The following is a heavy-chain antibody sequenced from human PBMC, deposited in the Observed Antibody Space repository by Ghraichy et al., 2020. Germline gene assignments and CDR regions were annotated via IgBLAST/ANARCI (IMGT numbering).Heavy chain of an antibody. Sequence: GGSLRLSCAASEFTFTSYWMHWVRQAPGKGLVWVSRISSDGSSTSYADSVKGRFTISRDNAKNTLYLQMNSLRVEDTAVYYCARDLRVLRGITFRRDRGSYYGMDVWGQGTTVTVSS. CDR2: ISSDGSST. V-gene: IGHV3-74*01. CDR3: ARDLRVLRGITFRRDRGSYYGMDV. J-gene: IGHJ6*02. CDR1: EFTFTSYW. D-gene: IGHD3-10*01.